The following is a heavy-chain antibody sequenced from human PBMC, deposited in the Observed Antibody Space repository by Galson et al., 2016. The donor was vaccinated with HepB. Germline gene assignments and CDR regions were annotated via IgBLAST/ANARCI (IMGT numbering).Heavy chain of an antibody. D-gene: IGHD3-3*01. CDR2: TSFSGTST. J-gene: IGHJ4*02. V-gene: IGHV3-23*01. CDR1: GFTFNNYA. CDR3: AKDLYDIWSGHSPGYFFDS. Sequence: SLRLSCATSGFTFNNYAMSWVRQAPGKGLEWVSGTSFSGTSTYYADSVKGRFTISRDNSNNTMYLKMNSLRAEDTARYYCAKDLYDIWSGHSPGYFFDSWGQGTLVTVSS.